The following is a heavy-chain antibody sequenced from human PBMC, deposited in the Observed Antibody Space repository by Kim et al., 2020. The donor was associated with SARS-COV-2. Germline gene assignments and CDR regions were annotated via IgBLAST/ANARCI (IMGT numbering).Heavy chain of an antibody. CDR1: GFTFSSYA. Sequence: GGSLRLSCAASGFTFSSYAMHWVRQAPGKGLEWVAVISYDGSNKYYADSVKGRFTISRDNSKNTLYLQMNSLRAEDTAVYYCARDSTSTVTTGLFDYWGQGTLVTVSS. J-gene: IGHJ4*02. CDR2: ISYDGSNK. CDR3: ARDSTSTVTTGLFDY. D-gene: IGHD4-17*01. V-gene: IGHV3-30*04.